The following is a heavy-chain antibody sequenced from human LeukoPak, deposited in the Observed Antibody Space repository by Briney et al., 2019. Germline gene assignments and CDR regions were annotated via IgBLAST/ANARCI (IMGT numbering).Heavy chain of an antibody. V-gene: IGHV1-69*01. J-gene: IGHJ4*02. Sequence: GRIIPIFGTANYAQKFQGRVTITADESTSTAYMELSSLRSEDTAVYYCARDRGDGYTLNDYWGQGTLVTVSS. CDR3: ARDRGDGYTLNDY. CDR2: IIPIFGTA. D-gene: IGHD5-24*01.